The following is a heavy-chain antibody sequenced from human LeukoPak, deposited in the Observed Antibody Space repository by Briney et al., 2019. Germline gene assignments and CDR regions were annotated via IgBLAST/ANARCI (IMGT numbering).Heavy chain of an antibody. CDR1: GFTFNSYV. Sequence: GGSLRLSCAASGFTFNSYVMSWVRQAPGKGLEWVSAISGRGGSTNYAPSVKGRFTICRDNSKHTLYLQMNSLRAEDTAVYYCAKTLFYDRGHDTFQHWGQGTLVTVSS. D-gene: IGHD2/OR15-2a*01. J-gene: IGHJ1*01. V-gene: IGHV3-23*01. CDR2: ISGRGGST. CDR3: AKTLFYDRGHDTFQH.